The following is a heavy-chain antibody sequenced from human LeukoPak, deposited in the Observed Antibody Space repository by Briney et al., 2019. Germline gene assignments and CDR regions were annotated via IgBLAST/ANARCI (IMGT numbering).Heavy chain of an antibody. Sequence: SETLSLTCTVSGGSISISNYYWGWIRQPPGRGLEWIGSISYSGTYYNPSLKSRLTISVDTSRNHFSLNLRSVTAADTAVYYCARRTSNPVGAIDYWGQGTLVTVSS. J-gene: IGHJ4*02. V-gene: IGHV4-39*01. CDR3: ARRTSNPVGAIDY. D-gene: IGHD1-26*01. CDR1: GGSISISNYY. CDR2: ISYSGT.